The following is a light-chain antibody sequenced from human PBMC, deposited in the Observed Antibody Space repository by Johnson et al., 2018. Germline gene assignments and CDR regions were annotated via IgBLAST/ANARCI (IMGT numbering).Light chain of an antibody. V-gene: IGLV1-51*02. J-gene: IGLJ1*01. CDR1: SSNIGNNY. Sequence: QSVLSQPPSVSAAPGQKVTISCSGSSSNIGNNYVSWYQQLPRTAPKLLIYENNKRPSGIPDRFSGSKSGTSATLGITGLRTGDEADYYCGTWDSSLSAGKVFGTGTKVTVL. CDR2: ENN. CDR3: GTWDSSLSAGKV.